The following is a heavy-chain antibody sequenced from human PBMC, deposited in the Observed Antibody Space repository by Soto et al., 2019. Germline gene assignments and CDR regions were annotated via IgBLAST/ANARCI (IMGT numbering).Heavy chain of an antibody. CDR3: TKSQTGSYFAAFDI. CDR1: GDSFDTYV. CDR2: VTGSGVTT. J-gene: IGHJ3*02. Sequence: GGSLRLSCVVSGDSFDTYVMNWVRQAPGKGLEWVSAVTGSGVTTWYGESFKGRFTISRDNSKNTVFLQMNSLTAEDTALYYCTKSQTGSYFAAFDIWDQGTVVTVSS. D-gene: IGHD3-10*01. V-gene: IGHV3-23*01.